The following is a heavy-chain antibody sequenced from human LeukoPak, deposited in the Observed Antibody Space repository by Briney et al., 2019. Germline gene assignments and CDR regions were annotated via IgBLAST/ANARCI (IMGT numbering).Heavy chain of an antibody. D-gene: IGHD3-10*01. Sequence: SETLSLTCGVYGGSFSGYYWSWIRQPPGKGLEWIGEVSQTGSGKTNYNPSLKGRVTISVDTSKNQFSLKLSSVTAADTAVYYCARVRLDGSRSPPTENYYYYGMDVRGQGTTVTVSS. J-gene: IGHJ6*02. V-gene: IGHV4-34*01. CDR2: VSQTGSGKT. CDR1: GGSFSGYY. CDR3: ARVRLDGSRSPPTENYYYYGMDV.